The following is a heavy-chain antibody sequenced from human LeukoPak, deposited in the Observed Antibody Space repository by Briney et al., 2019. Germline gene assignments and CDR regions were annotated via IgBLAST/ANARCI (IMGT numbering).Heavy chain of an antibody. Sequence: GESLKISCQGSGYSFSTYWIGWVRRLPGEGLEWMGVIYPDDSDTRYSPSFQGQVTISADRSIRTAYLQWTSLKASDTAMYYCARQRGSSGTINWLDPWGQGTLVTVSS. CDR2: IYPDDSDT. D-gene: IGHD3-10*01. V-gene: IGHV5-51*01. CDR3: ARQRGSSGTINWLDP. CDR1: GYSFSTYW. J-gene: IGHJ5*02.